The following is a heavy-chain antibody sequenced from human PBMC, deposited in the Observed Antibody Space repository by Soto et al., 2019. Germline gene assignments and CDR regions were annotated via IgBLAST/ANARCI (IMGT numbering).Heavy chain of an antibody. D-gene: IGHD6-19*01. CDR3: ARASVSGRRFDY. V-gene: IGHV1-46*03. CDR1: GYTFASCY. CDR2: INTSGGST. Sequence: ASVKVSCKASGYTFASCYMRWVRQAPGQGLEWMGIINTSGGSTTYAQKFQGRVTMTRDTSTSTVYMELSSLTSEDTAVYYCARASVSGRRFDYWGEGTLVTVSS. J-gene: IGHJ4*02.